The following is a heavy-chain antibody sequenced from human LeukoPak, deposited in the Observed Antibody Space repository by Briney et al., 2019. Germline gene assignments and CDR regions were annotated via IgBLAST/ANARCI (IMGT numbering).Heavy chain of an antibody. D-gene: IGHD4-23*01. Sequence: GASVKVSCKASGYTFTGYYMHWVRQAPGQGLEWMGWINPNSGGTNYAQKFQGRVTMTRDTSISTAYMELSRLRSDDTAVYYCARDVPNIDYGGKDYWGQGTLVTVSS. CDR2: INPNSGGT. CDR3: ARDVPNIDYGGKDY. CDR1: GYTFTGYY. J-gene: IGHJ4*02. V-gene: IGHV1-2*02.